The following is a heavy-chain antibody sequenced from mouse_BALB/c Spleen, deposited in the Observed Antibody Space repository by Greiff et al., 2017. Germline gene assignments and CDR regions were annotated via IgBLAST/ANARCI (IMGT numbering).Heavy chain of an antibody. Sequence: EVKLVESGPGLVKPSQSLSLTCTVTGYSITSDYAWNWIRQFPGNKLEWMGYISYSGSTSYNPSLKSRISITRDTSKNQFFLQLNSVTTEDTATYYCARIDGYFFDYWGQGTTLTVSS. J-gene: IGHJ2*01. CDR3: ARIDGYFFDY. D-gene: IGHD2-3*01. CDR1: GYSITSDYA. V-gene: IGHV3-2*02. CDR2: ISYSGST.